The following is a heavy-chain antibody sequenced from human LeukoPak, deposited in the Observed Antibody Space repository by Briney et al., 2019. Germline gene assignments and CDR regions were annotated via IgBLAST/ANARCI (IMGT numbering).Heavy chain of an antibody. D-gene: IGHD3-22*01. CDR1: GGSISSGGEY. Sequence: PSQTLSLTCTVSGGSISSGGEYWSWNRQHPGKGLEWIGYVYYSGSTYYNPSLKSRVTISVDTSENQFSLKLSSVTAADTAVYYCAREKTAYYYDSSGFSEGAFDIWGQGTMVTVSS. J-gene: IGHJ3*02. CDR3: AREKTAYYYDSSGFSEGAFDI. CDR2: VYYSGST. V-gene: IGHV4-31*03.